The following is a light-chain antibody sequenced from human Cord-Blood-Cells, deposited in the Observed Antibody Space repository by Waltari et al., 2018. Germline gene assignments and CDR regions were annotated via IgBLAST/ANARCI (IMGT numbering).Light chain of an antibody. Sequence: DIQMTQSPSSLSASVGDRVTITCRGSQSISSYLNWYQQKPGKAHKRLIYAASSLQSGVPSRFSGSGSGTDFTLTISSLQPEDFATYYCQQSYSTPYTFGQGTKLEIK. CDR2: AAS. CDR1: QSISSY. V-gene: IGKV1-39*01. J-gene: IGKJ2*01. CDR3: QQSYSTPYT.